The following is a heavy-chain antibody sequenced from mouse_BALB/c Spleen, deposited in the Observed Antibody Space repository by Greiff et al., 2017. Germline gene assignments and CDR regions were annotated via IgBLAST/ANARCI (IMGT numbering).Heavy chain of an antibody. CDR2: IWTGGGT. V-gene: IGHV2-9-2*01. D-gene: IGHD4-1*01. CDR1: GFSLTSYD. CDR3: VRGLLGRFDY. Sequence: VKLMESGPGLVAPSQSLSITCTVSGFSLTSYDISWIRQPPGKGLEWLGVIWTGGGTNYNSAFMSRLSISKDNSKSQVFLKMNSLQTDDTAIYYCVRGLLGRFDYWGQGTTLTVSS. J-gene: IGHJ2*01.